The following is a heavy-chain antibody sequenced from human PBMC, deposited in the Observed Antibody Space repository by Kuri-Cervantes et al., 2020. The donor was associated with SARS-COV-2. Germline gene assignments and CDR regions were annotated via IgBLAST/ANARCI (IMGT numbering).Heavy chain of an antibody. CDR3: ARGVFITNPPSYYYYMDV. CDR1: GGSISSGSYY. CDR2: IYTSGST. V-gene: IGHV4-61*09. Sequence: LRLSCTVSGGSISSGSYYWSWIRQPAGKGLEWIGYIYTSGSTNYNPSLKSRVTISVDTSKNQFSLKLSSVTAADTAVYYCARGVFITNPPSYYYYMDVWGKGTTVTVSS. J-gene: IGHJ6*03. D-gene: IGHD3-3*01.